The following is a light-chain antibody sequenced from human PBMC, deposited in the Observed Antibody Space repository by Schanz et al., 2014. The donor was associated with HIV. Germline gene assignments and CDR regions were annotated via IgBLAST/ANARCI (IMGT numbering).Light chain of an antibody. CDR3: QQYNRSPT. J-gene: IGKJ3*01. V-gene: IGKV3-20*01. Sequence: VLTQSPGTLSLSPGDRATLSCRASQSLSSGYLAWYQQKPGQAPRLLIHGASSRAAGIPDRFSGRGSDTDFTLTISGLEPEDAAVYYCQQYNRSPTFGPGTKVDIK. CDR1: QSLSSGY. CDR2: GAS.